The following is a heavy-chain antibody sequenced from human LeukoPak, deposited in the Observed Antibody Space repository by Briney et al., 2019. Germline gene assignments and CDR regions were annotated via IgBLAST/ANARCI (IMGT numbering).Heavy chain of an antibody. V-gene: IGHV4-39*01. CDR2: IYYSGST. Sequence: TFSSYWMSWVRQAPGKGLEWIGTIYYSGSTYYNPSLKSRVTISVDTSRNQFSLKLSSVTAADTALYYCARQATGSWTSVYYFDYWGQGTLVSVSS. CDR1: TFSSYW. CDR3: ARQATGSWTSVYYFDY. J-gene: IGHJ4*02. D-gene: IGHD3/OR15-3a*01.